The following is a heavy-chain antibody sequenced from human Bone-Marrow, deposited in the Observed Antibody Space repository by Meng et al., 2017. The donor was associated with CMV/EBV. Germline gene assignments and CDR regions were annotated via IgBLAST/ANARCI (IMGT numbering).Heavy chain of an antibody. CDR3: ARAARRIVGP. CDR1: GFTFSTYW. CDR2: IKSDGSTT. Sequence: GESLKISCAASGFTFSTYWMHWVRQAPGKGLMWVSRIKSDGSTTNYADSVEGRFTISRDNAKNTVYLQMNSLRAEDTGVYYCARAARRIVGPWGQGKLVNFSS. V-gene: IGHV3-74*01. D-gene: IGHD1-26*01. J-gene: IGHJ4*02.